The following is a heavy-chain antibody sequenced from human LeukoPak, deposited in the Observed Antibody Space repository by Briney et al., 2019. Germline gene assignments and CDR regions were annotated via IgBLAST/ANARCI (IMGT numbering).Heavy chain of an antibody. CDR1: GGSIRGYY. Sequence: PSETLSLTCTVSGGSIRGYYWSWIRQPAGKGLDWIGRIHGTGGTDYNPSLKSRVTMSVDTSKNQFSLKLTSVTAADTAVYYCAKDGSSWPFFDSWGQGTLVTVSS. D-gene: IGHD6-13*01. CDR3: AKDGSSWPFFDS. CDR2: IHGTGGT. V-gene: IGHV4-4*07. J-gene: IGHJ4*02.